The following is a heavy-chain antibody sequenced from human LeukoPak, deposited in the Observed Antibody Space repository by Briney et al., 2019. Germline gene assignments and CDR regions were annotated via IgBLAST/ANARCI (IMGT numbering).Heavy chain of an antibody. CDR1: GYTFTSYG. CDR3: ARDGDGYDFDY. Sequence: ASVKVSCKASGYTFTSYGISWVRQAPGQGLEWMGWISAYNGNTNYAQKLQGRVTMTTDTSTSTAYMELRSLRSAATDVYYCARDGDGYDFDYWGQGTLVTVSS. J-gene: IGHJ4*02. D-gene: IGHD5-24*01. CDR2: ISAYNGNT. V-gene: IGHV1-18*01.